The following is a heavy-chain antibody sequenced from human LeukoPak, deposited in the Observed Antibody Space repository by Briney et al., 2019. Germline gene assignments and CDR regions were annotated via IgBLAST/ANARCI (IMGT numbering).Heavy chain of an antibody. CDR3: ARGLYSGTYYSPIDY. CDR1: GFTFSSCA. Sequence: GRPLRLSCAASGFTFSSCAMHWVRQAPGKGLEWVAVISYDGGNEYYADSVKGRFTISRDNSKNTLYLQMNGLRAEDTAVYYCARGLYSGTYYSPIDYWGQGTLVTVSS. D-gene: IGHD3-10*01. J-gene: IGHJ4*02. CDR2: ISYDGGNE. V-gene: IGHV3-30-3*01.